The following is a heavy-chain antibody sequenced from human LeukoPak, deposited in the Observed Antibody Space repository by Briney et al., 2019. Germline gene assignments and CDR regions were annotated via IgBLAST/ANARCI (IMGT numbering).Heavy chain of an antibody. CDR3: STDPRLLIY. J-gene: IGHJ4*01. CDR1: GFTFSSYA. Sequence: GGSLRLSCAASGFTFSSYAMSWVRQAPGKGLEWVSAISGSGGSTYYADSVKGRFTISRDNAKDSLYLQMNGLRPEDTALYYCSTDPRLLIYWGHGTLVTVSS. CDR2: ISGSGGST. V-gene: IGHV3-23*01. D-gene: IGHD2-8*01.